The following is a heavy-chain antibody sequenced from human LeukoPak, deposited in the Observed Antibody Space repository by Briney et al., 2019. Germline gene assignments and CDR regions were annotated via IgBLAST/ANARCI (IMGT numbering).Heavy chain of an antibody. J-gene: IGHJ4*02. CDR3: ARGYNGYSAIGGFDY. D-gene: IGHD5-12*01. Sequence: PGGSLRLSCAASGFTFSSYSMNWVRQAPGKGLEWVSSISSSSSYIYYADSVKGRFTISRDNAKNSLYLQMNSLRAEDTAVYYCARGYNGYSAIGGFDYWGQGTLVTVSS. V-gene: IGHV3-21*01. CDR2: ISSSSSYI. CDR1: GFTFSSYS.